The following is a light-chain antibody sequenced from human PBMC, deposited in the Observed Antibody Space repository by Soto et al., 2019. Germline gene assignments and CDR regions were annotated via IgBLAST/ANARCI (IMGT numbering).Light chain of an antibody. CDR2: DVT. CDR3: SSYTGSSTPYV. Sequence: QSVLTQPASVSGSPGQSITISCTGTSSDVGGYNYVSWYQQHSVKAPTLMIYDVTNRPSGVSDRFSGSKSGNTASLTISGLQAEDEADYYCSSYTGSSTPYVFGTGTKVTGL. V-gene: IGLV2-14*01. CDR1: SSDVGGYNY. J-gene: IGLJ1*01.